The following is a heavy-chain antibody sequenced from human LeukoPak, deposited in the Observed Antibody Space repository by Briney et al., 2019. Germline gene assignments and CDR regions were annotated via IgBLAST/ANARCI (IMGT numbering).Heavy chain of an antibody. D-gene: IGHD4-11*01. Sequence: SGGSLRLSCAASGFTFSYYAMHWVRQAPGKGLEWVAVISYDGSTKYYADSVKGRFTISRDNAKNSLYLQMNSLRAEDTAVYYCARSSNYEDYYYYYGMDVWGQGTTVTVSS. CDR2: ISYDGSTK. CDR3: ARSSNYEDYYYYYGMDV. J-gene: IGHJ6*02. CDR1: GFTFSYYA. V-gene: IGHV3-30-3*01.